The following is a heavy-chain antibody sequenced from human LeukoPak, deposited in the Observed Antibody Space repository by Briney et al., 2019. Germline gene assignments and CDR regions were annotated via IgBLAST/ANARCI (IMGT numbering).Heavy chain of an antibody. CDR2: IIPIFGTA. V-gene: IGHV1-69*06. Sequence: GASVKVSYKASGGTFSSQAISWVRQAPGQGLEWMGGIIPIFGTANYAQKFQGKVTITADKSTSTVYMALSSLRSEDTAVYYCARGPDSSTYYYFYWGQGTLVTVSS. CDR1: GGTFSSQA. J-gene: IGHJ4*02. D-gene: IGHD3-22*01. CDR3: ARGPDSSTYYYFY.